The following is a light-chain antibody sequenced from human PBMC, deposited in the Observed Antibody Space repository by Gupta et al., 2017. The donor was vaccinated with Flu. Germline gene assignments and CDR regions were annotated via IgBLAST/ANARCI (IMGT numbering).Light chain of an antibody. CDR2: DVD. J-gene: IGLJ1*01. Sequence: QSALTQPRSVSGSHGQSVSISCTANSSDIGGGHNFVSWYQQHPGKAPKLLIYDVDKRPSGVPDRFSGSKPGNTASLTISGLQAEDEADYYCCSYAGSYTYVFGTGSEVTVL. V-gene: IGLV2-11*01. CDR3: CSYAGSYTYV. CDR1: SSDIGGGHNF.